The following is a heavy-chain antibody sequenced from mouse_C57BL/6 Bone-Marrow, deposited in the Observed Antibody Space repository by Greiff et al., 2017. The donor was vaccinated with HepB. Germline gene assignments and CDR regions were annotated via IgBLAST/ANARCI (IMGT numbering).Heavy chain of an antibody. J-gene: IGHJ1*03. CDR1: GFSFTTYA. CDR3: VRHPGLYWYFDV. D-gene: IGHD3-2*02. Sequence: DVQLQESGGGLVQPKGSLKLSCAASGFSFTTYAMNWVRQAPGKGLEWVARIRSKSNNDATYYADSVKDRITISRDDSESMLYLQMNNLKTEDTAMYYCVRHPGLYWYFDVWGTGTTVTVSS. V-gene: IGHV10-1*01. CDR2: IRSKSNNDAT.